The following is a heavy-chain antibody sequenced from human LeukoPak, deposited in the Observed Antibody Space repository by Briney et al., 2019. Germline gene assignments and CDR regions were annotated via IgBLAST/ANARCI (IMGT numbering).Heavy chain of an antibody. J-gene: IGHJ4*02. Sequence: PGGSLRLSCTVSGFTVSSNSMSWVRQAPGKGLEWVSFIYSDNTHYSDSVKGRFTISRDNSKNTLYLQMNGLRAEDTAVYYCAGRAGAYSHPYDYWGQGTLVTVSS. CDR1: GFTVSSNS. D-gene: IGHD4/OR15-4a*01. V-gene: IGHV3-53*01. CDR3: AGRAGAYSHPYDY. CDR2: IYSDNT.